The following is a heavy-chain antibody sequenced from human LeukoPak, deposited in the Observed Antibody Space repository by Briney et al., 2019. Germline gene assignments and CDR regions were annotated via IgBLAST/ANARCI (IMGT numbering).Heavy chain of an antibody. CDR2: IRYDGGIQ. J-gene: IGHJ4*02. CDR3: AKRIVVADQFDS. V-gene: IGHV3-30*02. D-gene: IGHD6-19*01. Sequence: GGSLRLSCAASGFTFSTFGMHWVRQAPGKGLEWVAFIRYDGGIQYYADSVKGRFTISRDNSKNTLYLQMNSLRAEDTAIYYCAKRIVVADQFDSWGQGTLVTVSS. CDR1: GFTFSTFG.